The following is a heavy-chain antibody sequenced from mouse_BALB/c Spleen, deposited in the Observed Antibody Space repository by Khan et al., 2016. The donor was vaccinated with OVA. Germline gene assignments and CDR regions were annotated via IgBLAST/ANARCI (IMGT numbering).Heavy chain of an antibody. Sequence: VELVESGPGLVAPSQSLSITCTVSGYSLTGYGVNWVRQPPGKGLEWLGMIWGDGSTDYNSTLKSRLGIIKDNSKSQVFLKMNSLQTDYKARYYCARAYYGNYREAMDYWGQGTSVTVSS. CDR1: GYSLTGYG. D-gene: IGHD2-10*01. J-gene: IGHJ4*01. CDR2: IWGDGST. V-gene: IGHV2-6-7*01. CDR3: ARAYYGNYREAMDY.